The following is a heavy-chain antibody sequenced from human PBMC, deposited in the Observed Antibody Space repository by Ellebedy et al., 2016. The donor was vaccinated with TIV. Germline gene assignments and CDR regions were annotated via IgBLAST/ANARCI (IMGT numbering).Heavy chain of an antibody. CDR2: ISGSGGT. V-gene: IGHV3-23*01. CDR3: AKDRAETGWYVQH. D-gene: IGHD6-19*01. J-gene: IGHJ1*01. CDR1: GFTFSRFA. Sequence: GGSLRLSXAASGFTFSRFAMTWVRQAPGKGLEWVSTISGSGGTYYADSVKGRLTIFRDNSKNTMYLQMNSLRADDTAMYYCAKDRAETGWYVQHWGQGTLVTVSS.